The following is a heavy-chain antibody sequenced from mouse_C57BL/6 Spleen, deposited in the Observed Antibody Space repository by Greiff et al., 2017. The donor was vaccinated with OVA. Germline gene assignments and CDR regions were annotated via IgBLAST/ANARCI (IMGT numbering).Heavy chain of an antibody. D-gene: IGHD1-1*01. CDR2: IDPSDSYT. CDR3: ARRATVVATGGAMDY. CDR1: GYTFTSYW. V-gene: IGHV1-50*01. Sequence: QVQLQQPEAELVKPGASVKLSCKASGYTFTSYWMQWVKQRPGQGLEWIGEIDPSDSYTNYNQKFKGKATLTVDTSSSTAYMQLSSLTSEDSAVYYCARRATVVATGGAMDYWGQGTSVTVSS. J-gene: IGHJ4*01.